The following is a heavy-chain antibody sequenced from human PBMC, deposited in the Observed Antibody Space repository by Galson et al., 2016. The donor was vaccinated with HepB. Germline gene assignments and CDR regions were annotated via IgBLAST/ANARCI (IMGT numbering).Heavy chain of an antibody. Sequence: SVKVSCKASGGTFTNYAINWVRQAPGQGLEWMGGIIPSFGTSNYAQKFQGRITITADESTSTAYMELSSLRSEDTAVYYCAGAWVRYYCDNWGQGTLVTVSS. V-gene: IGHV1-69*13. CDR2: IIPSFGTS. CDR1: GGTFTNYA. CDR3: AGAWVRYYCDN. J-gene: IGHJ4*02. D-gene: IGHD7-27*01.